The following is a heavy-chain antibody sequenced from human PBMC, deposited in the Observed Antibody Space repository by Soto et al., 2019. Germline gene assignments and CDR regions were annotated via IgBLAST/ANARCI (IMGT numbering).Heavy chain of an antibody. CDR1: GYTFTSYG. V-gene: IGHV1-18*01. J-gene: IGHJ5*02. D-gene: IGHD2-2*01. CDR3: ASLCIVLLPAANLLLSSCFDP. Sequence: ASGKVSCKASGYTFTSYGISWGRQAPGQGLEWMGWISAYNGNTNYAQKLHGTVTMTTDPSTSTASMDLRSLTSDATPVYYCASLCIVLLPAANLLLSSCFDPWGQGTLVTVSS. CDR2: ISAYNGNT.